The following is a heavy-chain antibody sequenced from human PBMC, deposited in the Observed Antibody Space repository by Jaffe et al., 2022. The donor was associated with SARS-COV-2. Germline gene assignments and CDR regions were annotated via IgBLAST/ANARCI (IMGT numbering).Heavy chain of an antibody. CDR3: ARESIVVVQSGAFDI. J-gene: IGHJ3*02. CDR1: GFTFSSYA. V-gene: IGHV3-30*04. Sequence: QVQLVESGGGVVQPGRSLRLSCAASGFTFSSYAMHWVRQAPGKGLEWVAVISYDGSNKYYADSVKGRFTISRDNSKNTLYLQMNSLRAEDTAVYYCARESIVVVQSGAFDIWGQGTMVTVSS. CDR2: ISYDGSNK. D-gene: IGHD2-21*01.